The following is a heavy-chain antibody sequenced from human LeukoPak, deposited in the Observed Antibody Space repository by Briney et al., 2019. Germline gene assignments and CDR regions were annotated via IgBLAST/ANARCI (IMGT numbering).Heavy chain of an antibody. Sequence: ASVKVSCKASGYTFTGYYMHWVRQAPGQGLEWMGRINPNSGGTNYAQKFQGRVTMTRDTSISTAYMELSRLRSDDTAVYYCARDLGVVVPNDAFDIWGQGTMVTVSS. CDR3: ARDLGVVVPNDAFDI. V-gene: IGHV1-2*06. CDR1: GYTFTGYY. D-gene: IGHD2-2*01. J-gene: IGHJ3*02. CDR2: INPNSGGT.